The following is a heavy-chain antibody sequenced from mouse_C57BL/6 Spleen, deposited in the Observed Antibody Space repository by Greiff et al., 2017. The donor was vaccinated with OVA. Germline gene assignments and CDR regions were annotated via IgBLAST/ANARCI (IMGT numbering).Heavy chain of an antibody. CDR2: INPNNGGT. V-gene: IGHV1-26*01. CDR3: ASKPFITTVVDWYFDV. CDR1: GYTFTDYY. Sequence: VQLQQSGPELVKPGASVKISCKASGYTFTDYYMNWVKQSHGKSLEWIGDINPNNGGTSYNQKFKGKATLTVDKSSSTAYMELRSLTSEDSAVYYCASKPFITTVVDWYFDVWGTGTTVTVSS. D-gene: IGHD1-1*01. J-gene: IGHJ1*03.